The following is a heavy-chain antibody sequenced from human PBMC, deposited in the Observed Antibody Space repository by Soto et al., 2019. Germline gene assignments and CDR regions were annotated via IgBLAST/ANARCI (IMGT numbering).Heavy chain of an antibody. Sequence: VPLVESGGGSVQPGGSLRLSCVASGITFSGFWMHWVRQVPGKGQVWVARVDSAGSGTSYADSVKGRFTISRDNAKNTLSLQMDSLRVEDTAVYYCATVFEHWGQGIPVTVSS. CDR3: ATVFEH. CDR1: GITFSGFW. CDR2: VDSAGSGT. V-gene: IGHV3-74*01. J-gene: IGHJ4*02.